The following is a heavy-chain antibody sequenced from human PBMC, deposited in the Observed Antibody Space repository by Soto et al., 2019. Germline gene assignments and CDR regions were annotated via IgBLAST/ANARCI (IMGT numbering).Heavy chain of an antibody. V-gene: IGHV4-59*01. D-gene: IGHD3-10*01. CDR1: GGSISSYY. J-gene: IGHJ4*02. CDR3: ARVLPDYYGSGSYYDY. Sequence: SETLSLTCSVSGGSISSYYWSLIRQPPGKGLEWIGYIYYSGSTNYNPPLKSRVTISVDTSKNQFSLKLSSVAAADTAVYYCARVLPDYYGSGSYYDYWGQGTLVTVSS. CDR2: IYYSGST.